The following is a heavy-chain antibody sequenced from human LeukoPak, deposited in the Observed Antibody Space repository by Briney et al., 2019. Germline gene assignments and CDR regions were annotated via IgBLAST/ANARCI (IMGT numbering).Heavy chain of an antibody. V-gene: IGHV4-34*01. D-gene: IGHD2-2*02. Sequence: SETLSLTCTVSGGSISGHYWAWVRQPPEKGLEWIGEINHSGSTNYNPSLKSRVTISVDTSKNQFSLKLSSVTAADTAVYYCARERVGYCSSTSCYTHYYYYYMDVWGKGTTVTVSS. CDR2: INHSGST. CDR3: ARERVGYCSSTSCYTHYYYYYMDV. J-gene: IGHJ6*03. CDR1: GGSISGHY.